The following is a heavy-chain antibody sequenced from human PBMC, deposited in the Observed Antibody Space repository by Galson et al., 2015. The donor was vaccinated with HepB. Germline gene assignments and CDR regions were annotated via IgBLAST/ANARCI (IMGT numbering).Heavy chain of an antibody. Sequence: SETLSLTCAVYGGSFSGYYRSWIRQPPGKGLEWIGEINHSGSTNYNPSLKSRVTISVDTSKNQFSLKLSSVTAADTAVYYCARAVRGLWSGYYTPFDYWGQGTLVTVSS. CDR1: GGSFSGYY. D-gene: IGHD3-3*01. V-gene: IGHV4-34*01. J-gene: IGHJ4*02. CDR2: INHSGST. CDR3: ARAVRGLWSGYYTPFDY.